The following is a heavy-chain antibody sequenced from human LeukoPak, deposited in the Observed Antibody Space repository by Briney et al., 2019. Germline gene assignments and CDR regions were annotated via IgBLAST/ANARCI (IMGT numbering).Heavy chain of an antibody. D-gene: IGHD3-10*01. CDR3: ARDRSYGSGSYEVDY. CDR1: GFTLSSYW. Sequence: GGSLRLSCAAPGFTLSSYWMHWVRQAPGKGLVWVSRINSDGSRIRYADSVKGRFTISRDNAKNTLYLQMNSLRAEDTAVYYCARDRSYGSGSYEVDYWGQGTLVTVSS. V-gene: IGHV3-74*01. CDR2: INSDGSRI. J-gene: IGHJ4*02.